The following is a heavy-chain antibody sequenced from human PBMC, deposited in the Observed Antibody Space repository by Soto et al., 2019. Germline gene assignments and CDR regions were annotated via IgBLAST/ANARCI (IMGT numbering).Heavy chain of an antibody. V-gene: IGHV1-69*13. D-gene: IGHD2-2*02. J-gene: IGHJ6*02. CDR3: AREGIVVVPAAIGEGNYYYYYGMDV. CDR2: IIPIFGTA. Sequence: SVKVSCKASGGTFSSYSISWVLQAPGQGLEWMGGIIPIFGTANYARKFQGRVTITADESTSTAYMELSSLRSEDTAVYYCAREGIVVVPAAIGEGNYYYYYGMDVWGQGTTVTVSS. CDR1: GGTFSSYS.